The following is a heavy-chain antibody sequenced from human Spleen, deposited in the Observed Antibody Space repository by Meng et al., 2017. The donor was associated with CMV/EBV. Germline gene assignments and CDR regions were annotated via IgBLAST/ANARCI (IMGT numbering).Heavy chain of an antibody. V-gene: IGHV5-51*01. D-gene: IGHD2-2*02. CDR2: IYPRDSDT. CDR1: GYSFSNYW. J-gene: IGHJ4*02. CDR3: ARALTYCSVTSCYMGF. Sequence: GESLKISCKGSGYSFSNYWIGWVRQLPGKGLEWMGIIYPRDSDTKHSPSFQGQVTISADKSISTAYLQWSSLKASDTAMYYCARALTYCSVTSCYMGFWGQGTLVTVSS.